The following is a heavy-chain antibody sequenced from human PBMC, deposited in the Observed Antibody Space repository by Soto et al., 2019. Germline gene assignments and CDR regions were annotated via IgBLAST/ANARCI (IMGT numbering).Heavy chain of an antibody. CDR3: AKAHDYGGFGAFSPFDP. Sequence: GRSLRLSCAASGFTFTNYWMHWVRQAPGKGLVWVSRINSDGSTTTYADSVKGRFTVSRDNAKNTLFLQMDSLRAEDTAMYYCAKAHDYGGFGAFSPFDPSGQAILVTLST. CDR1: GFTFTNYW. D-gene: IGHD4-17*01. V-gene: IGHV3-74*01. CDR2: INSDGSTT. J-gene: IGHJ5*02.